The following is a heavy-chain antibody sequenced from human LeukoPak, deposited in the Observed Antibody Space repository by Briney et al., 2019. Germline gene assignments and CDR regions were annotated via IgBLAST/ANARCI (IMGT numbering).Heavy chain of an antibody. CDR3: STRVPNAFDI. CDR1: GFTFSGSA. V-gene: IGHV3-73*01. D-gene: IGHD4/OR15-4a*01. CDR2: IRSKANSYAT. Sequence: GGSLRLSCAASGFTFSGSAMHWVRQASGKGLEWVGRIRSKANSYATAYAASVKGRFTISRDDSKNTAYLQMNSLKTEDTAVYYCSTRVPNAFDIWGQGRMVTVSS. J-gene: IGHJ3*02.